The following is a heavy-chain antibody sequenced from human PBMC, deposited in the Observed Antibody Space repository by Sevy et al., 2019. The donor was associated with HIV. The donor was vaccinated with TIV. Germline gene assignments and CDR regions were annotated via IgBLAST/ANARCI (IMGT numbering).Heavy chain of an antibody. V-gene: IGHV1-18*01. CDR3: ARVRSLGGAAIRYYYYYYGMDV. CDR1: GYTFTSYG. D-gene: IGHD2-2*02. CDR2: ISAYNGNT. J-gene: IGHJ6*02. Sequence: ASVKVSCKASGYTFTSYGISWVRQAPGQGLEWMGWISAYNGNTNYAQKLQGRVTMTTDTSTSTAYMELRSLRSDDTAVYYCARVRSLGGAAIRYYYYYYGMDVWGQGTTVTVSS.